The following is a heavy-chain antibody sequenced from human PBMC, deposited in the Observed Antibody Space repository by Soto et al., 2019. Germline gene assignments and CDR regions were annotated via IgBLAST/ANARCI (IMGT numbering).Heavy chain of an antibody. CDR1: GGSFSGYY. CDR3: ARPEGGYGSGYSWFDP. CDR2: INHSGST. D-gene: IGHD5-12*01. J-gene: IGHJ5*02. Sequence: PSETLSLTCAVYGGSFSGYYWSWIRQPPGKGLEWIGEINHSGSTNYNPSLKSRVIISLDTSKNQFSLKLSSVTAADTALYYCARPEGGYGSGYSWFDPWGQGTRVTVSS. V-gene: IGHV4-34*01.